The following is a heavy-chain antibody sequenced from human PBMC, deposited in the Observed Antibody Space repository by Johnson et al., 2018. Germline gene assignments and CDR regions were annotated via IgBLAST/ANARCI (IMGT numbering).Heavy chain of an antibody. D-gene: IGHD3-10*01. V-gene: IGHV1-69*01. CDR1: GGTFSSYA. J-gene: IGHJ6*02. Sequence: QVQLVESGAEVKKPGSSVKVSCKASGGTFSSYAISWVRQAPGQGLEWMGGIIPIFGTVNYAQKFQGRVTITADESTSTADMELSSLRSEETAVYYGARDTGRGRAEAYYYGMDVWGQGTTVTVSS. CDR3: ARDTGRGRAEAYYYGMDV. CDR2: IIPIFGTV.